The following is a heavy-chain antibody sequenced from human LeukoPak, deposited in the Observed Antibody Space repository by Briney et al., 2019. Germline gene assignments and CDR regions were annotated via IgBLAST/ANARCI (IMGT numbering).Heavy chain of an antibody. J-gene: IGHJ6*03. CDR3: ARAGDLYYYYYYMDV. D-gene: IGHD2-21*02. CDR1: GYTFTGYY. V-gene: IGHV1-2*02. CDR2: INPNSGGT. Sequence: EASVKVSCKASGYTFTGYYMHWVRQAPGQGLEWMEWINPNSGGTNYAQKFQGRVTMTRDTSISTAYMELSRLRSDDTAVYYCARAGDLYYYYYYMDVWGKGTTVTISS.